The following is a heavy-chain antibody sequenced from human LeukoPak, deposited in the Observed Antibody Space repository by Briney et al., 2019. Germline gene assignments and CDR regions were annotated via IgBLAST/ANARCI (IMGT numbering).Heavy chain of an antibody. Sequence: GGSLRLSCAASGFTFSSYGMHWVRQAPGKGLEWVAVIWHDGSNKYYADSVKGRFTISRDNSKNTLYLQMNSLRAEDTAVYYCARDFGCSGGSCYSALGYWGQGTLVTVSS. V-gene: IGHV3-33*01. J-gene: IGHJ4*02. D-gene: IGHD2-15*01. CDR3: ARDFGCSGGSCYSALGY. CDR1: GFTFSSYG. CDR2: IWHDGSNK.